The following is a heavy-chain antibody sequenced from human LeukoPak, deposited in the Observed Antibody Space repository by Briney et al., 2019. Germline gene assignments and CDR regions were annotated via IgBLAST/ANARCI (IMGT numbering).Heavy chain of an antibody. D-gene: IGHD1-26*01. CDR1: GGSISSGSYY. V-gene: IGHV4-61*02. Sequence: SETLSLTCTVSGGSISSGSYYWSWIRQPAGKGLEWIGRIYTSGSTNYNPSLKSRVTISVDTSKNQFSLKLSSVTAADTAVYYCAKTYSGSYYYRGQGFDYWGQGTLVTVSS. J-gene: IGHJ4*02. CDR2: IYTSGST. CDR3: AKTYSGSYYYRGQGFDY.